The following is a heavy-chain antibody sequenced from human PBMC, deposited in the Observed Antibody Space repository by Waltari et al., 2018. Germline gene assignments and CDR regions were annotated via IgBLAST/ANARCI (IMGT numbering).Heavy chain of an antibody. Sequence: QVQLVQSGAEVKKPGASVKVSCKASGYTFTSYGISWVRQAPGQGLEWMGWISAYNGNTNNAQKLQGRVTMTTDTSTSTAYMELRSLRSDDTAVYYCARGAYYYDSSGPNYYYYYMDVWGKGTTVTISS. CDR2: ISAYNGNT. V-gene: IGHV1-18*01. D-gene: IGHD3-22*01. CDR1: GYTFTSYG. J-gene: IGHJ6*03. CDR3: ARGAYYYDSSGPNYYYYYMDV.